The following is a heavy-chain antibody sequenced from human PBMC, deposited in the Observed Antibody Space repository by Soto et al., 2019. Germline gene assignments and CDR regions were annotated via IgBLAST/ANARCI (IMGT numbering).Heavy chain of an antibody. CDR2: IYFGGST. CDR1: GGSISSSTYY. Sequence: QLQLQESGPGLVKPSETLSLTCTVSGGSISSSTYYWGWIRQPPGQGLEWIGSIYFGGSTYYNPSLKSRVTISVDTSQSQFSLKLSSVTAADTAVYYCARRGGPADFWGQGTLVTVSS. D-gene: IGHD2-15*01. V-gene: IGHV4-39*01. CDR3: ARRGGPADF. J-gene: IGHJ4*02.